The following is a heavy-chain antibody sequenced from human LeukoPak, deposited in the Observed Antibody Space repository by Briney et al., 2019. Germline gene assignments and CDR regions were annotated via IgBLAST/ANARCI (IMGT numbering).Heavy chain of an antibody. J-gene: IGHJ4*02. V-gene: IGHV3-30*02. CDR3: AKGIWSGYSYYFDY. CDR2: IRYDGSNK. CDR1: VFTFSRYG. Sequence: GGSLRLSCAASVFTFSRYGTHWVGQAPAKGKEWVAFIRYDGSNKYYADSVKGRFTISRDNSKNTLYLQMNSLRPEDTAVYYGAKGIWSGYSYYFDYWGQGTLVTASS. D-gene: IGHD3-3*01.